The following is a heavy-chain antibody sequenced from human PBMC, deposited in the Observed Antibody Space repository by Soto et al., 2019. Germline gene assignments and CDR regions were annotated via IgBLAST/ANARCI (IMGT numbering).Heavy chain of an antibody. CDR3: ERPSGPNYDRSGWFDS. CDR2: IYYSGST. Sequence: ASETLSLTCTVSGGSVSSSSYYWGWIRQPPGKGLEWIGSIYYSGSTYYNPSLKSRVTISVDTSKNQFSLKLSSVTAADTAVYYCERPSGPNYDRSGWFDSWGQGTLVTVSS. CDR1: GGSVSSSSYY. D-gene: IGHD3-22*01. J-gene: IGHJ5*01. V-gene: IGHV4-39*01.